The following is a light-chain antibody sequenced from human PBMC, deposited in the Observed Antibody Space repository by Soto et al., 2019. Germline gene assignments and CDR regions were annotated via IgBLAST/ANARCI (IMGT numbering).Light chain of an antibody. V-gene: IGLV2-14*01. CDR3: SSYTSSSTLYV. J-gene: IGLJ1*01. CDR1: SSDVGGYTY. Sequence: QSALTQPASVSGSPRQSIPISCTGASSDVGGYTYVSWYQQHPGKAPKLMIYEGNNRPSGVSNRFSGSKSGNTASLTISGLQAEDEADYYCSSYTSSSTLYVFGTGTKLTVL. CDR2: EGN.